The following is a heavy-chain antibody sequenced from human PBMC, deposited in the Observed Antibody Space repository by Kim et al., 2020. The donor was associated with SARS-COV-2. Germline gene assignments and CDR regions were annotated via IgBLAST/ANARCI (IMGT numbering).Heavy chain of an antibody. V-gene: IGHV4-61*02. Sequence: SETLSLTCTVSGGSISSGSYYWSWIRQPAGKGLEWIGRIYTSGSTNYNPSLKSRVTISVDTSKNQFSLKLSSVTAADTAVYYCARGGSLIYWYFDLWGRVTLVTVSS. CDR1: GGSISSGSYY. CDR3: ARGGSLIYWYFDL. CDR2: IYTSGST. D-gene: IGHD3-16*01. J-gene: IGHJ2*01.